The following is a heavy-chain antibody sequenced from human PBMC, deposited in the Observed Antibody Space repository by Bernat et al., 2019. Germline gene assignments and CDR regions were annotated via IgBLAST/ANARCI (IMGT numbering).Heavy chain of an antibody. CDR3: AKDYGDDPFDY. CDR1: RFTFSNYA. D-gene: IGHD4-17*01. Sequence: EVQLVESGGGLVQPGGSLRLSCAASRFTFSNYAMSWVRQAPGKGLEWVSAISGSGDSTYYAASVKGRFTTSRDNSKNTLYLQMNSLRVEDTAVYYCAKDYGDDPFDYWGQGTLVTVSS. CDR2: ISGSGDST. V-gene: IGHV3-23*04. J-gene: IGHJ4*02.